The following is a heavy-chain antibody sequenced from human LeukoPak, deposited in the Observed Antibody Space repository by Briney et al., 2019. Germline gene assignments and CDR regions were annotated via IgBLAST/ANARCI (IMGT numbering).Heavy chain of an antibody. Sequence: ASVKVSFKTSGYTFTSYGITWVRPAPGQGVEWVGWSSTSNGNRDYAQRFQGRVTMTTDTSTTTGYMELRSLRSDDTAVYYCVRGGAWFGPWGQGTLVTVSS. J-gene: IGHJ5*02. V-gene: IGHV1-18*04. CDR1: GYTFTSYG. CDR2: SSTSNGNR. D-gene: IGHD3-16*01. CDR3: VRGGAWFGP.